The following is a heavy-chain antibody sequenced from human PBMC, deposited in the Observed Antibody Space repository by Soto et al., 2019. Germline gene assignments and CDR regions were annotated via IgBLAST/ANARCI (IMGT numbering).Heavy chain of an antibody. CDR1: GGTFSSYA. Sequence: GASVKVSCKASGGTFSSYAISWVRQAPGQGLEWMGGIIPIFGTANYAQKFQGRVTITADESTSTAYMELSSLRSEGTAVYYCATTVAYNWFDPWGQGTLVTVSS. D-gene: IGHD4-17*01. CDR2: IIPIFGTA. J-gene: IGHJ5*02. CDR3: ATTVAYNWFDP. V-gene: IGHV1-69*13.